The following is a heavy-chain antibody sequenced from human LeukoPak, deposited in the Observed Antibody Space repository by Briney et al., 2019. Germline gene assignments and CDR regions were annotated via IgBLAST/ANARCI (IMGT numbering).Heavy chain of an antibody. V-gene: IGHV3-23*01. CDR3: AKDSMRQLVSAFDI. D-gene: IGHD6-13*01. CDR2: LSGSGAIT. J-gene: IGHJ3*02. Sequence: GGSLRLSCAGSGFTYRPYAMSWVRQAPGKGLEWVSTLSGSGAITYYADSVKGRFTISRDNSKNTLELQMNSLRADDTAIYYCAKDSMRQLVSAFDIWGQGTMVTVSS. CDR1: GFTYRPYA.